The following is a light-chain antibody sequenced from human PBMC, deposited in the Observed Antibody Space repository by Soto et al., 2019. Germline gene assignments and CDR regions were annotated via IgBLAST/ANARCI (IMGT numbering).Light chain of an antibody. CDR2: GAS. V-gene: IGKV3D-20*01. Sequence: IVLMQSPATVSLSPGERFTLSCVAIQSVSDTSIAWYQHKPGLAPRLLVYGASRRATGIPDRFTGSGSGTDFTLTISRLEHEDFAVYYCHHYGRSLLYSFGQGTKVDIK. J-gene: IGKJ2*03. CDR3: HHYGRSLLYS. CDR1: QSVSDTS.